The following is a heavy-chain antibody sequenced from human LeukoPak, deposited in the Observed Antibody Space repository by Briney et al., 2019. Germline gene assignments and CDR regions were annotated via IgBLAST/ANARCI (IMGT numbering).Heavy chain of an antibody. CDR2: IYKNGKE. V-gene: IGHV3-53*01. CDR1: GISVESNY. D-gene: IGHD2-15*01. CDR3: ARESPTSGIDS. J-gene: IGHJ5*01. Sequence: PGGSLRLSCSASGISVESNYMSWVRQAPGKGLEWVSLIYKNGKEYYAESAKGRFSISRDISKNSLDLQMNRLRGDDTAVYCCARESPTSGIDSWGQGTLVIVSS.